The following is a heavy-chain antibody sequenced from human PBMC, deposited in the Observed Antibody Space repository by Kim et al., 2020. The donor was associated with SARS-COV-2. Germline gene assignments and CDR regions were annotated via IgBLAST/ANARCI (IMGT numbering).Heavy chain of an antibody. CDR2: IYYSGST. D-gene: IGHD3-10*01. Sequence: SETLSLTCTVSGGSISSGDYYWSWIRQPPGKGLEWIGYIYYSGSTYYNPSLKSRVTISVDTSKNQFSLKLSSVTAADTAVYYCARVKSLPYGSGSYSTWGWFDPWGQGTLVTVSS. V-gene: IGHV4-30-4*01. CDR3: ARVKSLPYGSGSYSTWGWFDP. J-gene: IGHJ5*02. CDR1: GGSISSGDYY.